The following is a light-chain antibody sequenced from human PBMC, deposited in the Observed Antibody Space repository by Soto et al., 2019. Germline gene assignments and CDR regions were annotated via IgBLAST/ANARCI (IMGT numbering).Light chain of an antibody. Sequence: EIVLTQSPGTLSLSPGERATLSCRASQTVRTNYLAWYQQKPGQAPRLLMYGASSRATGIPDRFSGSGSGTDFTLTISRLEPEDFAVYYCQQYGSSPQTFGQGTKLEIK. V-gene: IGKV3-20*01. CDR1: QTVRTNY. CDR3: QQYGSSPQT. J-gene: IGKJ2*01. CDR2: GAS.